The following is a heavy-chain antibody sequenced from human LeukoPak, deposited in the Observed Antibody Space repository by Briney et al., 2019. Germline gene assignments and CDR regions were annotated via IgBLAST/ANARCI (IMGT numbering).Heavy chain of an antibody. J-gene: IGHJ6*02. V-gene: IGHV1-3*01. Sequence: ASVKVSCKASGYTFTSYAVHWVRQAPGQRLEWMGWINAGNGNTKYSQKFQGRVTITRDTSASTAYMELSSLRSEDTAVYYCARDGFGGWDYYYGMDVWGQGTTVTVSS. CDR2: INAGNGNT. CDR3: ARDGFGGWDYYYGMDV. CDR1: GYTFTSYA. D-gene: IGHD6-19*01.